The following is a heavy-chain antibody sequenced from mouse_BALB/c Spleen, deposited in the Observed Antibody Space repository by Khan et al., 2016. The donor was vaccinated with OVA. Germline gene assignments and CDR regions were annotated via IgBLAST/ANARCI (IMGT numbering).Heavy chain of an antibody. J-gene: IGHJ4*01. D-gene: IGHD2-1*01. Sequence: EVELVESGGGLVQPGGSRKLSCAASGFTFSSFGMHWVRQAPERGLEWVAYISSGSSTIYYADTMKGRFTISRDNPKNTLFLQMTSLRSEDTAMYYCATYGNFYAMDDWGQGTSVTVSS. CDR3: ATYGNFYAMDD. V-gene: IGHV5-17*02. CDR2: ISSGSSTI. CDR1: GFTFSSFG.